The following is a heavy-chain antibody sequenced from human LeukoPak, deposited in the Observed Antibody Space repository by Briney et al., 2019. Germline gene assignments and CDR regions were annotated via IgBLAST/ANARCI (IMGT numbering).Heavy chain of an antibody. CDR3: ARNMDTISYPLDY. CDR2: IKQDGTDK. D-gene: IGHD5-18*01. V-gene: IGHV3-7*01. J-gene: IGHJ4*02. CDR1: GFTFSTYW. Sequence: GGSLRLSCAASGFTFSTYWMTWVRQAPGKGLELVANIKQDGTDKYYVESVKGRFTISRDNAKNSLYLQMSSLRAEDTAIYYCARNMDTISYPLDYWGRGTLVTVSS.